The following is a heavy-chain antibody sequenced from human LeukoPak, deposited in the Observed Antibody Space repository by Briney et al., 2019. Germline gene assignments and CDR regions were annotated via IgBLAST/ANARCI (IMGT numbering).Heavy chain of an antibody. CDR1: EFSVGSNY. Sequence: GGSLRLSCAASEFSVGSNYMTWVRQAPGKGLEWVSLIYSGGNTYYADSVKGRFTISRDNSKNTLYLQMNSLRAEDTAVYYCASSPDAFDIWGQGTMVTVSS. J-gene: IGHJ3*02. CDR3: ASSPDAFDI. CDR2: IYSGGNT. V-gene: IGHV3-66*01.